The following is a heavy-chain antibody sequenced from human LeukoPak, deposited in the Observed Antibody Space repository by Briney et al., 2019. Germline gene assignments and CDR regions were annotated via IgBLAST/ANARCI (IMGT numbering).Heavy chain of an antibody. CDR1: GGSISSHY. D-gene: IGHD4-17*01. V-gene: IGHV4-59*11. CDR3: ARDPTTVTKGLDI. J-gene: IGHJ3*02. Sequence: PSETLSLTCTVSGGSISSHYWSWTRQPPGKGLEWIGYISYIGNTNYNPSLKSRVTISVDTSKNQFSLKLSSVTAADAAVYFCARDPTTVTKGLDIWGQGTMVTVSS. CDR2: ISYIGNT.